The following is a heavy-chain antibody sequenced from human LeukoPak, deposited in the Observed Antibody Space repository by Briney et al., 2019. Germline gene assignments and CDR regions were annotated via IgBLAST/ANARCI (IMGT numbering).Heavy chain of an antibody. J-gene: IGHJ4*02. Sequence: PGRSLGLSCAASGFTFSSYAMHWVRQAPGKGLEWVAVISYDGSNKYYADSVKGRFTISRDNSKNTLYLQMNSLRAEDTAVYYCAREGYYDSSGYNLDYWGQGTLVTVSS. CDR3: AREGYYDSSGYNLDY. CDR2: ISYDGSNK. D-gene: IGHD3-22*01. CDR1: GFTFSSYA. V-gene: IGHV3-30*01.